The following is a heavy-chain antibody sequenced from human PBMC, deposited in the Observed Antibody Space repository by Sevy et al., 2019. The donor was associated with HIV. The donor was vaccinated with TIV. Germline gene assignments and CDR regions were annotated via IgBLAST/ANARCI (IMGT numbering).Heavy chain of an antibody. V-gene: IGHV3-30*04. Sequence: GGSLRLSCAASGFTFSSYDMHWVRQAPGRGLEWVAVISYDGSTKYYADSVKGRFTISRDNSKNTPFLQMISLRPEDTRVYYCARGQHNYGGNLRTGWFDPWGQGTLVTVSS. J-gene: IGHJ5*02. D-gene: IGHD4-17*01. CDR2: ISYDGSTK. CDR3: ARGQHNYGGNLRTGWFDP. CDR1: GFTFSSYD.